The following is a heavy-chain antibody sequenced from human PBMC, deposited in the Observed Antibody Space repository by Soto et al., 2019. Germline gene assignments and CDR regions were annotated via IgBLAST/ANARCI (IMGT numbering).Heavy chain of an antibody. CDR1: GYTFTSYY. V-gene: IGHV1-46*01. D-gene: IGHD3-10*01. CDR3: ASQILDGSGSYYDYYGMDV. Sequence: GASVKVSFKASGYTFTSYYMHWVRQAPGQGLEWMGIINPSGGSTSYAQKFQGRVTMTRDTSTSTVYMELSSLRSEDTAVYYCASQILDGSGSYYDYYGMDVWGQGTTVTFSS. J-gene: IGHJ6*02. CDR2: INPSGGST.